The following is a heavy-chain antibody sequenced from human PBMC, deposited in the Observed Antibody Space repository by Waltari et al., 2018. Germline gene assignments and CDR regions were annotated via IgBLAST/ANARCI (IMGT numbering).Heavy chain of an antibody. CDR1: GFTFSSDS. D-gene: IGHD6-6*01. CDR3: ASLIAARPIDY. J-gene: IGHJ4*02. Sequence: EVQLVESGGGLVKPGGSRRLSCAASGFTFSSDSMNWVRQAPGKGLEWVASISSSSSYIYYADSVTGRFTIARDNAKNSLYLQMNSLRAEDTAVYYCASLIAARPIDYWGQGTLVTVSS. CDR2: ISSSSSYI. V-gene: IGHV3-21*01.